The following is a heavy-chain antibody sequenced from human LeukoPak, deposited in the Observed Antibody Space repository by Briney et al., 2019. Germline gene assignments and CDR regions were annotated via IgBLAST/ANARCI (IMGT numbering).Heavy chain of an antibody. D-gene: IGHD6-19*01. V-gene: IGHV4-59*01. J-gene: IGHJ4*02. Sequence: PSETLSLTCNVSGGSIRGYYWSWIRQPPGKGLEWIGYIYSSGSTNYNPSLKSRVTISVDTSKNQFSLKLSSVTAADTAVYYCARGLEGSGWVPYFDYWGQGTLVTVSS. CDR2: IYSSGST. CDR1: GGSIRGYY. CDR3: ARGLEGSGWVPYFDY.